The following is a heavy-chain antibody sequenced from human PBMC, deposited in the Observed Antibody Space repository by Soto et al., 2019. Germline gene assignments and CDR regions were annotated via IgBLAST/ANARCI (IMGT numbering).Heavy chain of an antibody. V-gene: IGHV4-39*01. CDR1: GGSISSSSYY. CDR2: IYYSGST. J-gene: IGHJ6*03. Sequence: QLQLQESGPGLVKPSETLSLTCTVSGGSISSSSYYWGWIRQPPGKGLEWIGSIYYSGSTYYNPSLKSRVTISVDTSKNQFSLKLSSVTAADTAVYYCARQCVWFGELPFYYYYYMDVWGKGTTVTVSS. D-gene: IGHD3-10*01. CDR3: ARQCVWFGELPFYYYYYMDV.